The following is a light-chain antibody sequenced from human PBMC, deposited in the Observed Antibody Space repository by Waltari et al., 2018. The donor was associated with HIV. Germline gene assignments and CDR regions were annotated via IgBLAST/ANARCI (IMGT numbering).Light chain of an antibody. J-gene: IGLJ3*02. Sequence: QSVLTQPPSTSGTPGQTVTISCSGSTSNIGSNFVYWYQQLPGTAPTLLIYGDDQRPSGVPDRFSVSKYGTSASLAISGLLSEDEAEYYCATWDDSLSGVLFGGGTKLTVL. CDR2: GDD. CDR1: TSNIGSNF. CDR3: ATWDDSLSGVL. V-gene: IGLV1-47*01.